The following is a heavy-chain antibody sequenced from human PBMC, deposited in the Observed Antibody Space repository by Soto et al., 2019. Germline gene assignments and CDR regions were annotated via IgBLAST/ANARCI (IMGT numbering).Heavy chain of an antibody. V-gene: IGHV4-31*03. D-gene: IGHD4-4*01. CDR3: TRESTTFTTGWFDP. CDR1: GGSISSGGYY. Sequence: PSETLSLTCSVSGGSISSGGYYWHWIRQLPGEGLEWIGYIYHSGNTFYNPSLKSRITMSIDTSKNQFSLKLRSVTAADTAVYYCTRESTTFTTGWFDPWGQGTLVT. J-gene: IGHJ5*02. CDR2: IYHSGNT.